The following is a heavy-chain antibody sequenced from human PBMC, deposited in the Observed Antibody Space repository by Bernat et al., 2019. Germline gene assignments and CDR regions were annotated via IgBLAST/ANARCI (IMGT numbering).Heavy chain of an antibody. CDR3: ARHINSLIEGYFDL. D-gene: IGHD2/OR15-2a*01. CDR2: IYSGGST. J-gene: IGHJ2*01. V-gene: IGHV3-66*04. CDR1: GFTVSSNY. Sequence: EVQLVESGGGLVQPGGSLRLSCAASGFTVSSNYMSWVRQAPGKGLEWVSVIYSGGSTYYADSVKGRFTISRDNSKNTLYLQMNSLRPEDTAVYSCARHINSLIEGYFDLWGPGTLVTVSS.